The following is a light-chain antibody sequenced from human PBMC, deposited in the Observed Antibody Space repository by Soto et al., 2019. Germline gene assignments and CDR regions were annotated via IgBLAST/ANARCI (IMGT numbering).Light chain of an antibody. J-gene: IGLJ1*01. Sequence: QSVLTQSPSASGTPGQRVSISCSGTSSDVGNYNLVSWYQQHPGKAPKLMIYEGSKRPSGVSNRFSGSKSGNTASLTISGLQAEDEADYYCCSYAGSSLYVFGTGTKLTVL. CDR2: EGS. CDR1: SSDVGNYNL. CDR3: CSYAGSSLYV. V-gene: IGLV2-23*01.